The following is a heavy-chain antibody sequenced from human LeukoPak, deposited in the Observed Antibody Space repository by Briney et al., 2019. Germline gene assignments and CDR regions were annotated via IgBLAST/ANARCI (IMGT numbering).Heavy chain of an antibody. D-gene: IGHD1-14*01. Sequence: GGSLRLSCAASGFTFSSYSMNWVRQAPGMGLEWVSSISSGSTYIYYADSVKGRFTISRDNAKNSLYLQMNSLRAEDTAFYYCAKDKTRGPGDYWGQGTLVTVSS. J-gene: IGHJ4*02. CDR3: AKDKTRGPGDY. V-gene: IGHV3-21*04. CDR1: GFTFSSYS. CDR2: ISSGSTYI.